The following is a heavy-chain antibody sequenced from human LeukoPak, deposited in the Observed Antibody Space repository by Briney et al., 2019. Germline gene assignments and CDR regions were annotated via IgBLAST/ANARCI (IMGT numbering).Heavy chain of an antibody. CDR3: ARLQGDSTAIFDY. J-gene: IGHJ4*02. CDR2: IYYTGAT. D-gene: IGHD2-21*01. Sequence: SETLSLTCTVSGVSINGFYWSWIRQPPGKGLEWVAYIYYTGATNYNPSLKSRATISVDTSKNQFSLRLSSVTAADTAVYYCARLQGDSTAIFDYWGQGTLVSVSS. V-gene: IGHV4-59*01. CDR1: GVSINGFY.